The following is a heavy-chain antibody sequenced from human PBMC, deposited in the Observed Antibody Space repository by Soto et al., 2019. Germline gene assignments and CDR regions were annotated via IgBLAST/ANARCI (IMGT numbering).Heavy chain of an antibody. CDR3: ARDKSYNYFYFDY. CDR1: GFTFSNYA. CDR2: ISGSGGST. J-gene: IGHJ4*02. V-gene: IGHV3-23*01. D-gene: IGHD5-12*01. Sequence: PGGSLILSCAASGFTFSNYAVTWVRQAPGKGLEWVSTISGSGGSTYYADSVKGRFTISRDNSKNTLYLQMNSLRAEDTAVYYCARDKSYNYFYFDYWGQGTLVTVSS.